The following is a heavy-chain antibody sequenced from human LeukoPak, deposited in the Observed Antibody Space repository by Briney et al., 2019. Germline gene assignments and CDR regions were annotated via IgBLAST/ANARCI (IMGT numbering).Heavy chain of an antibody. CDR3: TTKRLRSPFDY. CDR2: IKSKTDGGTT. V-gene: IGHV3-15*01. J-gene: IGHJ4*02. D-gene: IGHD4-17*01. CDR1: GFTFSNAW. Sequence: PGGSLRLSCAASGFTFSNAWMSWVRQAPGKGLEWVGRIKSKTDGGTTDYAAPVKGRFTITRDDSKNTLYLQMNSLKTEDTAVYYCTTKRLRSPFDYWGQGTLVTVSS.